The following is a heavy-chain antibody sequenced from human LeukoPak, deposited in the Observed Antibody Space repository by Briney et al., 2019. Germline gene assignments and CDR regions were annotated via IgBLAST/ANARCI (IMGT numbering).Heavy chain of an antibody. J-gene: IGHJ1*01. CDR2: ISGSGGST. D-gene: IGHD1-14*01. V-gene: IGHV3-23*01. Sequence: GGSLRLSCAASGFTFSSYGMSWVRQAPGKGLEWVSAISGSGGSTYYADSVKGRFTISRDNAKNSLYLQMNSLRAEDTALYYCAKDISGGDAEYFQHWGQGTLVTVSS. CDR1: GFTFSSYG. CDR3: AKDISGGDAEYFQH.